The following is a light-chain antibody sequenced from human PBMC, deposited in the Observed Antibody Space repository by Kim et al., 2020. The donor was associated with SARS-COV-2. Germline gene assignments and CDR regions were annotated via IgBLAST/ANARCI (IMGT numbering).Light chain of an antibody. CDR3: DSYTSSNTLV. Sequence: QSALTQPASVSGSPGQSITISCTGTSSDVGAYNYVSWYQQHPGKAPKLMIFDVTKRPSGVSNRFPGSKSGNTASLTISGLQAEDEADYYCDSYTSSNTLVFGGGTQLTVL. CDR1: SSDVGAYNY. J-gene: IGLJ3*02. CDR2: DVT. V-gene: IGLV2-14*01.